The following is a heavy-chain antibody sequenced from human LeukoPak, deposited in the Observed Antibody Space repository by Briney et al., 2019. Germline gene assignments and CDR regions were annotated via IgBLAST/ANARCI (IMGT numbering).Heavy chain of an antibody. CDR2: IYYSGSA. CDR1: GGSISSYY. Sequence: SETLSLTCTVSGGSISSYYWSWIRQPPGKGLEWIGYIYYSGSANYNPSLKSRVTISVDTSKNQFSLKLSPVTAADTAVYYCAGRGYSGYDYDFDYWGQGTLVTVSS. V-gene: IGHV4-59*08. J-gene: IGHJ4*02. D-gene: IGHD5-12*01. CDR3: AGRGYSGYDYDFDY.